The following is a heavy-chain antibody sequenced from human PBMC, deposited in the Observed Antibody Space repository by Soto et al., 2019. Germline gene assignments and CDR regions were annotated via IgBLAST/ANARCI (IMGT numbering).Heavy chain of an antibody. CDR3: AREDGSSGRAGTFHP. Sequence: QVQLVESGGGVVQPGRSLRLSCAASGFTFSSYVMHWVRQGPGGGLEWVAGISNDGNSQHYSNSVKGRLTISRDNSKNTVDLHMNSLRDEDTAVYYCAREDGSSGRAGTFHPWSQGTLVTVSS. J-gene: IGHJ1*01. CDR2: ISNDGNSQ. D-gene: IGHD3-22*01. CDR1: GFTFSSYV. V-gene: IGHV3-30-3*01.